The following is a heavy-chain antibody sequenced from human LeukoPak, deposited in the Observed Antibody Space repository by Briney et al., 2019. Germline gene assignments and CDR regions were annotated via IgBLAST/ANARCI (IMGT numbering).Heavy chain of an antibody. CDR1: GGSFSGYY. CDR2: INHSGST. D-gene: IGHD3-16*02. CDR3: AREVVWGSYRFDY. V-gene: IGHV4-34*01. J-gene: IGHJ4*02. Sequence: SETLSLTCAVYGGSFSGYYWSWIRQPPGKGLEWIGEINHSGSTYYNPSLKSRVTISVDTSKNQFSLKLSSVTAADTAVYYCAREVVWGSYRFDYWGQGTLVTVSS.